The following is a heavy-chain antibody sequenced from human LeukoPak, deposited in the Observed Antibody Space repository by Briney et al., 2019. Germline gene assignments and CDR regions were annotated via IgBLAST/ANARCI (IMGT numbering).Heavy chain of an antibody. D-gene: IGHD1-7*01. V-gene: IGHV3-9*01. J-gene: IGHJ4*02. CDR3: AKDRACGQWNCQGSDY. CDR2: ISWNSGSI. CDR1: GFTFDDYA. Sequence: GGSLRLSCAASGFTFDDYAMHWVRQAPGKGLEWVSGISWNSGSIGYADSVKGRFTISRDNAKNTLYLQMNNLRAEDTAVYYCAKDRACGQWNCQGSDYWGQGTLVTVSS.